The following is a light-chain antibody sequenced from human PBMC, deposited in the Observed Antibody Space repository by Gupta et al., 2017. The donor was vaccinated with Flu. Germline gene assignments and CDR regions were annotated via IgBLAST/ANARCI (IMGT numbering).Light chain of an antibody. CDR3: MQALQTPPYS. CDR2: LGS. V-gene: IGKV2-28*01. Sequence: TPGEPASISCRSSQSLLHSNGYNYLDWYLQKPGQSPQLLIYLGSNRASGVPDRFSGSGSGTDFTLKISRVEAEDVGVYYCMQALQTPPYSFGQGTKVEIK. J-gene: IGKJ2*03. CDR1: QSLLHSNGYNY.